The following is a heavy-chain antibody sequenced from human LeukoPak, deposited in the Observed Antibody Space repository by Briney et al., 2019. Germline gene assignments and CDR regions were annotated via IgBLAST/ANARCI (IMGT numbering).Heavy chain of an antibody. CDR1: GGSISSYY. CDR2: IYYSGST. CDR3: AREGYDILTGYSYLDY. J-gene: IGHJ4*02. Sequence: SETLSLTCTVSGGSISSYYWSWIRQPPGKGLEWIGYIYYSGSTNYNPSLKSRVTISVDTSKNQFFLKLSSVTAADTAVYYCAREGYDILTGYSYLDYWGQGTLVTVSS. D-gene: IGHD3-9*01. V-gene: IGHV4-59*01.